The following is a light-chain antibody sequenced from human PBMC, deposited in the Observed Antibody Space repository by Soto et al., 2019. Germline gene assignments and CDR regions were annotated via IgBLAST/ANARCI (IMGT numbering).Light chain of an antibody. J-gene: IGLJ2*01. CDR2: EVS. CDR3: SSFAGNNNVV. CDR1: SSDVGGYNY. V-gene: IGLV2-8*01. Sequence: QSALTQPPSASGSPGQSVTISCTGTSSDVGGYNYVSWYQQHPGKAPKLMISEVSKRPSGVSDRFSGSKSGNTASLTVCGLQAEDEADYCCSSFAGNNNVVFGGGTKVTVL.